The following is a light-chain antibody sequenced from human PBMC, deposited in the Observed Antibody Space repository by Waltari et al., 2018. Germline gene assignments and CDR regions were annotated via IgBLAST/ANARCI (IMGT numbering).Light chain of an antibody. CDR1: SSDVGNYKY. Sequence: QSALTQPASVSGSPGQSITISCTGPSSDVGNYKYVSWYQQKPGKAPKLMIYDVSNRPSGVSYRFSGSKSGNTASLTISGLQAEDEADYYCSSYTSSSSFVFGSGTTVTVL. V-gene: IGLV2-14*03. CDR2: DVS. J-gene: IGLJ1*01. CDR3: SSYTSSSSFV.